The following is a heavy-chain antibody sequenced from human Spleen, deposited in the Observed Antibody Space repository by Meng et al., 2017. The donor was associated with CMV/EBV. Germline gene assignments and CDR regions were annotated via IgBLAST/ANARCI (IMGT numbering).Heavy chain of an antibody. J-gene: IGHJ6*02. CDR3: ARGTVLGYGSSDYYYYGMDV. CDR2: ISWNSGSV. V-gene: IGHV3-21*06. Sequence: GESLKISCAASGFIVSSDNMNWVRQSPGKGLEWVSGISWNSGSVGYADSVKGRFTISRVNAKNSLYLQMNSLRVEDTAVYYCARGTVLGYGSSDYYYYGMDVWGQGTTVTVSS. CDR1: GFIVSSDN. D-gene: IGHD6-13*01.